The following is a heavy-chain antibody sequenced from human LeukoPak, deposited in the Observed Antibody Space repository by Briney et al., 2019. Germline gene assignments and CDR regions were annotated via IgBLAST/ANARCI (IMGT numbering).Heavy chain of an antibody. V-gene: IGHV3-74*01. CDR2: INSDGSST. CDR1: GYTFSSYW. D-gene: IGHD5-24*01. Sequence: GSLRLSCAASGYTFSSYWMHWVRQAPGKGLVWVSRINSDGSSTSYADSVKGRFTISRDNAKNSLYLQMNSLRAEDTAVYYCARGMATRIYYYYYGMDVWGQGTTVTVSS. CDR3: ARGMATRIYYYYYGMDV. J-gene: IGHJ6*02.